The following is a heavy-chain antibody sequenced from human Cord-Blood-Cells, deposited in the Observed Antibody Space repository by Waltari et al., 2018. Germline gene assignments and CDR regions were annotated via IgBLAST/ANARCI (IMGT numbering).Heavy chain of an antibody. CDR1: GGTFSSYA. J-gene: IGHJ3*02. Sequence: KKPGSSVKVSCKASGGTFSSYAISWVRQAPGQGLEWMGGIIPIFGTANYARKFQGRVTITADESTRTAYMELSSLRSEDTAVYYCARAALYSSSWYAFDIWGQGTMVTVSS. CDR3: ARAALYSSSWYAFDI. V-gene: IGHV1-69*01. D-gene: IGHD6-13*01. CDR2: IIPIFGTA.